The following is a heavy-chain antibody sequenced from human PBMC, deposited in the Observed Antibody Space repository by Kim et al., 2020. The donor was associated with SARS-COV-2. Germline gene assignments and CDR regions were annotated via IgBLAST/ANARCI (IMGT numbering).Heavy chain of an antibody. CDR3: ARVTFGDLSAYYFDL. Sequence: GGSLRLSCAASGFTFSDYYMSWIRQAPGKGLEWVSYISSSGSYVNNADSVKGRFTISRDNAKNSLYLQMSSLRAEDTALYYCARVTFGDLSAYYFDLWGQETLVPFSS. V-gene: IGHV3-11*01. D-gene: IGHD3-10*01. CDR2: ISSSGSYV. CDR1: GFTFSDYY. J-gene: IGHJ4*02.